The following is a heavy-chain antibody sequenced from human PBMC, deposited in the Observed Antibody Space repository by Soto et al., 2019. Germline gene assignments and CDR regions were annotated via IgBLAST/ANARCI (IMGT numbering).Heavy chain of an antibody. J-gene: IGHJ5*02. V-gene: IGHV4-61*01. CDR1: GASVSSGSYY. CDR3: ARVAEGGSSVSWFDP. Sequence: SETLSLTCIVSGASVSSGSYYWSWLRQPPGRGLEWIGYIYSSGTTNYNPSLKSRVTISVDTSKKQFSLKLTSVTAADTAVYYCARVAEGGSSVSWFDPWGQGTLVTVSS. CDR2: IYSSGTT. D-gene: IGHD3-16*01.